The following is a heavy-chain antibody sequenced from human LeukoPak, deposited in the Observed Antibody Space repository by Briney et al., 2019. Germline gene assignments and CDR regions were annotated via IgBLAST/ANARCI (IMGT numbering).Heavy chain of an antibody. D-gene: IGHD6-6*01. CDR1: GYTFTGYY. Sequence: GASVKVSCKASGYTFTGYYMHWVRQAPGQGLEWMGWINPNSGGTNYAPKFQGRVTMTRDTSISTAYMELSRLRSDDTAVYYCARVISSIADAWFDPWGQGTLVTVSS. CDR2: INPNSGGT. J-gene: IGHJ5*02. V-gene: IGHV1-2*02. CDR3: ARVISSIADAWFDP.